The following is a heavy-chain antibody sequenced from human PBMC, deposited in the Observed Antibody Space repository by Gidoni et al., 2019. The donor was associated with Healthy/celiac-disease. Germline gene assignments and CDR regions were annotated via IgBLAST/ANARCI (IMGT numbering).Heavy chain of an antibody. V-gene: IGHV1-18*01. CDR2: ISAYNGNT. CDR1: GYTFTSYG. CDR3: ARDGEPRPYYYYYYGMDV. D-gene: IGHD1-26*01. J-gene: IGHJ6*02. Sequence: QVQLVQSGAEVKKPGASVKVSCKASGYTFTSYGISWVRQAPGQGLEWMGWISAYNGNTNYAQKLQGRVTMTTDTSTSTAYMELRSLRSDDTAVYYCARDGEPRPYYYYYYGMDVWGQGTTVTVSS.